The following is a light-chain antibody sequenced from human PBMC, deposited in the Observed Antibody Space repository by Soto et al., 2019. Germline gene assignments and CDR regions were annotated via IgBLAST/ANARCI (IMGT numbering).Light chain of an antibody. CDR1: SSDVGGYNY. V-gene: IGLV2-8*01. J-gene: IGLJ1*01. CDR3: NSYAGSNNV. CDR2: EVS. Sequence: QSALTQPPSASGSPGQSVTISCTGTSSDVGGYNYVSWYQQHPGKASKLMIYEVSQRPSGVPDRFSGSKSGNTASLTVSGLQAEDEADYYCNSYAGSNNVFGTGTKVTVL.